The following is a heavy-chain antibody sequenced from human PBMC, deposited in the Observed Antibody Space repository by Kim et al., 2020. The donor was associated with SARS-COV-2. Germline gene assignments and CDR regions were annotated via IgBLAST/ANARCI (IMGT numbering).Heavy chain of an antibody. CDR2: ITSSSSSI. J-gene: IGHJ4*02. CDR3: ASGDTVTTRLFDY. CDR1: GFTFSSYS. D-gene: IGHD4-17*01. Sequence: GGSLRLSCAASGFTFSSYSMNWVRQAPGKGLEWVSSITSSSSSIYYADSVKGRFTISRDNAKNSLYLQMNSLRAEDTAVYYCASGDTVTTRLFDYWGQGT. V-gene: IGHV3-21*01.